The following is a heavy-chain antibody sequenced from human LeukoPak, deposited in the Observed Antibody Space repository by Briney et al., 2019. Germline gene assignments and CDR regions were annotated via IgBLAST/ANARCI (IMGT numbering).Heavy chain of an antibody. J-gene: IGHJ4*02. Sequence: SVKVSCKASGGTFSSYAISWVRQAPGQGLEWMGGIIPIFGTANYAQKFQGRVTITADESTSTAYMELSSLRAEDTAVYYCAKDYHEAIQTDYFDYWGQGTLVTVSS. CDR2: IIPIFGTA. V-gene: IGHV1-69*13. CDR3: AKDYHEAIQTDYFDY. CDR1: GGTFSSYA. D-gene: IGHD1-14*01.